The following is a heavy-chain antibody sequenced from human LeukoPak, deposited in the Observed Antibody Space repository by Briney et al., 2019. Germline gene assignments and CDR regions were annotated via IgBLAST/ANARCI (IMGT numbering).Heavy chain of an antibody. CDR1: GFTFSSYW. CDR2: IKQDGSEK. V-gene: IGHV3-7*03. J-gene: IGHJ5*02. D-gene: IGHD6-25*01. CDR3: ARAGATVSTIWFDP. Sequence: GGSLRLSCAASGFTFSSYWMSWVRQAPGKGLEWVANIKQDGSEKYYVDSVKGRFTISRDNSKNTLSLQMNSLRAEDTAVYYCARAGATVSTIWFDPWGQGTLVTVSS.